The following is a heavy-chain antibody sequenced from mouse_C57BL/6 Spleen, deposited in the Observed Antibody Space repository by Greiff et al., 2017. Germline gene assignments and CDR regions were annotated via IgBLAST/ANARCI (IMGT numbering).Heavy chain of an antibody. CDR3: AREEGRRLGDYYAMDY. J-gene: IGHJ4*01. V-gene: IGHV1-69*01. D-gene: IGHD3-3*01. CDR1: GYTFTSYW. Sequence: VQLQQPGAELVMPGASVKLSCKASGYTFTSYWMHWVKQRPGQGLEWIGEIDPSDSYTNYNQKFTGKSTLTVAKSSSTAYMQLSSLTSEDSAVYYCAREEGRRLGDYYAMDYWGQGTSVTVSS. CDR2: IDPSDSYT.